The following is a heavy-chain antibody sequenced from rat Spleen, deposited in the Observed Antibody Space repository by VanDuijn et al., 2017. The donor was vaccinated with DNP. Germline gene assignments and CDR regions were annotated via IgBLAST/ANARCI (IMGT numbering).Heavy chain of an antibody. CDR1: GFTFSNYD. J-gene: IGHJ2*01. CDR3: TREPRFDY. Sequence: EVKLVESGGGLVQPGRSLRLSCAASGFTFSNYDMAWVRQAPTKGLEWVASINTDGGSTYYPDSVKGRFTISRDNAENTVYLQMNSLQTEDTAIYFCTREPRFDYWGQGVMVTVSS. CDR2: INTDGGST. V-gene: IGHV5S23*01.